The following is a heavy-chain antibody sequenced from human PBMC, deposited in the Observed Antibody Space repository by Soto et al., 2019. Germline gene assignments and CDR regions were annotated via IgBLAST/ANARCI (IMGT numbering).Heavy chain of an antibody. Sequence: QVQLVQSGAEVKKPGASVKVSCKASGYTFTSYDINWVRQATGQGLEWMGWMNPNRGNTGYAQKLQGRVTMTRNASGSTADMELSSLRSEDAAVDYCARGYFFGSGSSPDYWGQGTLVTVSS. CDR2: MNPNRGNT. V-gene: IGHV1-8*01. D-gene: IGHD3-10*01. CDR3: ARGYFFGSGSSPDY. J-gene: IGHJ4*02. CDR1: GYTFTSYD.